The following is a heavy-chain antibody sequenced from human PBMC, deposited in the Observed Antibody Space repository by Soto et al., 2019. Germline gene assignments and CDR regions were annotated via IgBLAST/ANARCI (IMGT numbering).Heavy chain of an antibody. Sequence: GASVKVSCKASGYTFTNYGISWVRQAPGQGLEWMGRIIPILGIANYAQKFQGRVTITADKSTSTAYMELSSLRSEDTAVYYCARDCSSTSCYAYPWGQGTLVTVSS. CDR1: GYTFTNYG. J-gene: IGHJ5*02. D-gene: IGHD2-2*01. CDR2: IIPILGIA. V-gene: IGHV1-69*04. CDR3: ARDCSSTSCYAYP.